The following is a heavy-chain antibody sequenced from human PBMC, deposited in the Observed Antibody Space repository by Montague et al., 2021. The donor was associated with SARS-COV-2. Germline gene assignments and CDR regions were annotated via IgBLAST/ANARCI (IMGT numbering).Heavy chain of an antibody. D-gene: IGHD6-6*01. Sequence: CAISGDSVSSNTVAWNWFRQSPSRGLEWLGRTYYRSKWYNDYAVSMQSRVTINPDTSRNQFSLHVNSVTPADTAVYYCARDSEYSIGYWGQGLLVTVSS. J-gene: IGHJ4*02. V-gene: IGHV6-1*01. CDR3: ARDSEYSIGY. CDR2: TYYRSKWYN. CDR1: GDSVSSNTVA.